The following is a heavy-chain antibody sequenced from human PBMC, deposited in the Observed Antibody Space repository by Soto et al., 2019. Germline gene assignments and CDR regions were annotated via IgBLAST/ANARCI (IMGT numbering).Heavy chain of an antibody. V-gene: IGHV5-51*01. Sequence: PGESLKISCKASGYSFTNYWIGWVRQMPGKGLEWVGIIYPGDSDTRYSPSFQGQVTISADKSISTSYLQWSSLKASDTAMYYCARQKDSSGYYPTLDYWGQGXLVTVSS. CDR1: GYSFTNYW. J-gene: IGHJ4*02. CDR3: ARQKDSSGYYPTLDY. D-gene: IGHD3-22*01. CDR2: IYPGDSDT.